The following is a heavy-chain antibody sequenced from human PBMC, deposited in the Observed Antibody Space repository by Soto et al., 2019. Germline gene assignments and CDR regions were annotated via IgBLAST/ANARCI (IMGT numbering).Heavy chain of an antibody. D-gene: IGHD5-12*01. V-gene: IGHV3-30*18. CDR2: ISYDGSNK. CDR1: GFTFSSYG. J-gene: IGHJ4*02. Sequence: ESGGGVVQPGRSLRLSCAASGFTFSSYGMHWVRQAPGKGLEWVAVISYDGSNKYYADSVKGRFTISRDNSKNTLYLQMNSLRAEDTAVYYCAKALVRDGYNDYYFDYWGQGTLVTVSS. CDR3: AKALVRDGYNDYYFDY.